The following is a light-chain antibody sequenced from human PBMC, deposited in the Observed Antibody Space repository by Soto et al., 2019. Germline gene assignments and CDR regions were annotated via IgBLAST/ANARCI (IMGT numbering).Light chain of an antibody. J-gene: IGKJ4*01. CDR1: QGIGSW. CDR3: KQAHSFPLT. Sequence: DIQMTQSPSSVSASVGDRVTITCRASQGIGSWLAWYQQKPATVPTLLIYDASTLQTAVPSRFSGSGSGTNFTLTISRMQPEDVETYYYKQAHSFPLTFGGGTKVEI. V-gene: IGKV1-12*01. CDR2: DAS.